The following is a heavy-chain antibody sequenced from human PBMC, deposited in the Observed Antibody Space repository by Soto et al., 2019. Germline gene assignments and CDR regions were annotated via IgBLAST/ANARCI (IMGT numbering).Heavy chain of an antibody. V-gene: IGHV3-30*18. CDR3: AKVSDDYGDFSFDY. CDR1: GFTFSSYG. J-gene: IGHJ4*02. D-gene: IGHD4-17*01. CDR2: ISYDGSNK. Sequence: QVQLVESGGGVVQPGRSLRLSCAASGFTFSSYGMHWVRQAPGKGLEWVAVISYDGSNKYYADSVKGRFTISRDNSKNTLYLQMNSLRAEDTAVYYCAKVSDDYGDFSFDYWGQGTLVTVSS.